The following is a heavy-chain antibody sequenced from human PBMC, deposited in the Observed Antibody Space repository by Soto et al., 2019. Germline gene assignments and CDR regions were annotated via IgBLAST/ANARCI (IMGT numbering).Heavy chain of an antibody. CDR1: GYTFTSYG. CDR3: ARQSFLPESLLDY. CDR2: INPCDGNT. V-gene: IGHV1-18*01. Sequence: ASVKVSCKASGYTFTSYGISWVRQAPGQGLEWMGIINPCDGNTSYAQKFQGQVTISADTSISTAHLQWSSLKASDTAMYYCARQSFLPESLLDYWGQGTLVTVSS. J-gene: IGHJ4*02. D-gene: IGHD3-3*02.